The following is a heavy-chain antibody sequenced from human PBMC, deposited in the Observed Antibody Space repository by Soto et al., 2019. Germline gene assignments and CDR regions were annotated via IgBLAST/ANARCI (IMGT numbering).Heavy chain of an antibody. CDR2: IYYSGST. CDR1: GGSISSSSYY. CDR3: ARLVVAASDAFDI. D-gene: IGHD2-15*01. Sequence: PSETLSLTCTVSGGSISSSSYYWGWIRPPPGKGLEWIGSIYYSGSTYYNPSLKSRVTISVDTSKNQFSLKLSSVTAADTAVYYCARLVVAASDAFDIWGQGTMVTVSS. V-gene: IGHV4-39*01. J-gene: IGHJ3*02.